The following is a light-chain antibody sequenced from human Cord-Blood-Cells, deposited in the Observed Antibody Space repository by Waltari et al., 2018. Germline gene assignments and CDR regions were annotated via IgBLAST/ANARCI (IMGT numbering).Light chain of an antibody. J-gene: IGLJ3*02. Sequence: QSALTQPASVSGSPGQSITISCTGTSSDVGGYNYVSWYQQHPGKAPKRMIYDVSKRPSGVSHRFSGSKSGNTASLTISGLQAEDEADYYCSSYTSSSTLVFGGGTKLTVL. CDR3: SSYTSSSTLV. CDR2: DVS. CDR1: SSDVGGYNY. V-gene: IGLV2-14*01.